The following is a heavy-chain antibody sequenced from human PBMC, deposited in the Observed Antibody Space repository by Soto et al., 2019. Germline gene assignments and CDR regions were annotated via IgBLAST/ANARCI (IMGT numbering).Heavy chain of an antibody. J-gene: IGHJ6*02. D-gene: IGHD2-8*01. CDR3: AKDLVYAIHLFRGGYYYYGMDV. CDR1: GFTFSSYA. Sequence: EVQLLESGGGLVQPGGSLRLSCAASGFTFSSYAMSWVRQAPGKGLEWVSAISGSGGSTYYADSVKGRFTISRDNSKNTLYLQMNSLRAEDTAVYYCAKDLVYAIHLFRGGYYYYGMDVWGQGTTVTVSS. CDR2: ISGSGGST. V-gene: IGHV3-23*01.